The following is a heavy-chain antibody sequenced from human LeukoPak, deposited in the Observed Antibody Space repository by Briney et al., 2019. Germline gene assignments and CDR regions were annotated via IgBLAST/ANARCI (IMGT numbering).Heavy chain of an antibody. J-gene: IGHJ6*03. CDR3: ARLISSPYSSSSDYYYMDV. D-gene: IGHD6-6*01. CDR2: IIPIFGTA. CDR1: GGTFSSYA. V-gene: IGHV1-69*05. Sequence: SVKVSCKASGGTFSSYAISWVRQAPGQGLEWMGGIIPIFGTANYAQKFQGRVTITTDESTSTAYMELSSLRSEDTAVYYCARLISSPYSSSSDYYYMDVWGKGTTVTISS.